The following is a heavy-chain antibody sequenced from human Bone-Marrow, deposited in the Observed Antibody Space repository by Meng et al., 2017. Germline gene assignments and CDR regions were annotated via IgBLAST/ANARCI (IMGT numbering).Heavy chain of an antibody. CDR1: GFTLSSYW. V-gene: IGHV3-7*01. Sequence: GELGGCGGVWVQPGGSLRLSCAASGFTLSSYWMSWVRQAPGKGLEWVANIKQDGSEKYYVDSVKGRFTISRDNAKNSLYLQMNSLRAEDTAEYYCARDLPAKRWFGDSCWFDPWGQGTLVTVSS. CDR2: IKQDGSEK. D-gene: IGHD3-10*01. J-gene: IGHJ5*02. CDR3: ARDLPAKRWFGDSCWFDP.